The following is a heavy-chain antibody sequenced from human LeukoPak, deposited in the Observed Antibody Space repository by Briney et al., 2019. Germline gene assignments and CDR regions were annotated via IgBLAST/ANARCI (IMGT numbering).Heavy chain of an antibody. D-gene: IGHD5-18*01. CDR2: IKQDGSEK. CDR1: GFTFSSYW. Sequence: GGSLRLSCAASGFTFSSYWMSWVRQVPGKGLEWVATIKQDGSEKNYVDSVKGRFTISRDNAKNSLYLQMNSLRAEYTAVYYCYTATPDYWGQGTLVTVSS. V-gene: IGHV3-7*01. J-gene: IGHJ4*02. CDR3: YTATPDY.